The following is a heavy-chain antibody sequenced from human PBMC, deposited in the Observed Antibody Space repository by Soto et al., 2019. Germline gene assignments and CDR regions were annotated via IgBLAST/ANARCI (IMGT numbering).Heavy chain of an antibody. CDR2: ISSSSSYI. J-gene: IGHJ1*01. D-gene: IGHD2-15*01. CDR1: GFTFSSYS. CDR3: ARWGDVVVVPTSYFQH. V-gene: IGHV3-21*01. Sequence: GGSLRLSCAASGFTFSSYSMNWVRQAPGKGLEWVSSISSSSSYIYYADSVKGRFTISRDNAKNSLYLQMNSLRAEDTAVYYCARWGDVVVVPTSYFQHWGQGTLVTVSS.